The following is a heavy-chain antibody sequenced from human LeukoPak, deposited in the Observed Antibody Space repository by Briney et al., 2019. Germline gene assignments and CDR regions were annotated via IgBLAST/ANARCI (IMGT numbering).Heavy chain of an antibody. D-gene: IGHD1-26*01. CDR2: IYYSGST. Sequence: SETLSLTCTVSGGSISSSSYYWGWIRQPSGKGLEWIGSIYYSGSTYHNPSLKSRVTISVDTSKNQFSLKLSSVTAADTAVYYCARLSGSYWFYYYYGMDVWGQGTTVTVSS. CDR1: GGSISSSSYY. V-gene: IGHV4-39*01. CDR3: ARLSGSYWFYYYYGMDV. J-gene: IGHJ6*02.